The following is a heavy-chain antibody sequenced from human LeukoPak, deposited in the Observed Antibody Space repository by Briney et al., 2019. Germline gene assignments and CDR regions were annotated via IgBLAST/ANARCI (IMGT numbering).Heavy chain of an antibody. CDR3: ASARHGDYVWDY. J-gene: IGHJ4*02. D-gene: IGHD4-17*01. V-gene: IGHV5-51*01. CDR1: GYSFTYW. CDR2: IYSGDSHT. Sequence: GESLKISCKGSGYSFTYWIGWLRRMPGKGLEWMGIIYSGDSHTKYSPSFQGRVTISADKSISTAYLQWSSLEASDTAMYYCASARHGDYVWDYWGQGTLVTVSS.